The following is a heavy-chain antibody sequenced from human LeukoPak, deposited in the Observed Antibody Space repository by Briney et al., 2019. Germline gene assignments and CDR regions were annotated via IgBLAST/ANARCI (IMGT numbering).Heavy chain of an antibody. D-gene: IGHD3-3*01. CDR1: GFIFNDYA. V-gene: IGHV3-23*01. CDR3: ATYDLWTTYYTFQY. CDR2: ISTTGSTT. J-gene: IGHJ4*02. Sequence: GGSLRLSCAASGFIFNDYAMSWVRHAPGKGLESVSSISTTGSTTYYADSVRGRFTISRDNSQNTLSLQMDSLTAADTAVYSCATYDLWTTYYTFQYWGQGTLVSVSS.